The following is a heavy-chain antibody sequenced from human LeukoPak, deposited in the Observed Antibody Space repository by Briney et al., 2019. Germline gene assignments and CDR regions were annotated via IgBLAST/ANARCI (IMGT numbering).Heavy chain of an antibody. CDR1: GFTFSNYA. CDR3: ARAISGYNYGLDY. D-gene: IGHD5-18*01. V-gene: IGHV3-23*01. Sequence: GGPLRLSCVASGFTFSNYAMSWVRHAPEKGLEWVSAISGSVGTTYYADSVKGRFTISRDNSKNTLSLQMNSLRAEDTAVYFCARAISGYNYGLDYWGQGTLVTVSS. CDR2: ISGSVGTT. J-gene: IGHJ4*02.